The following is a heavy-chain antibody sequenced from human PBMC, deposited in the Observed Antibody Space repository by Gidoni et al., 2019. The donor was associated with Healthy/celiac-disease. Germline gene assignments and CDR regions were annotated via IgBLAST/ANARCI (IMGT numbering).Heavy chain of an antibody. CDR1: GGSFSGYY. CDR3: ARVGAHYDFWSGYYLLSKLDY. D-gene: IGHD3-3*01. Sequence: QVQLQQWGAGLLKPSETLSLTCAVYGGSFSGYYWSWIRQPPGKGLEWIGEINHSGSTNYNPSLKSRVTISVDTSKNQFSLKLSSVTAADTAVYYCARVGAHYDFWSGYYLLSKLDYWGQGTLVTVSS. CDR2: INHSGST. J-gene: IGHJ4*02. V-gene: IGHV4-34*01.